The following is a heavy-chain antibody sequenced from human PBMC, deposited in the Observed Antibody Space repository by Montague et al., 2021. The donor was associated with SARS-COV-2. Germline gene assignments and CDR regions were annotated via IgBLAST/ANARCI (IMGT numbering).Heavy chain of an antibody. CDR1: GFTFSSYW. CDR2: IKQDGSEK. CDR3: ARDRIAVAGYYYYYGMDV. D-gene: IGHD6-19*01. J-gene: IGHJ6*02. V-gene: IGHV3-7*01. Sequence: SLRLSCAASGFTFSSYWMSWVRQAPGKGLEWVANIKQDGSEKYYVDSVXGRFTISRDNAKNSLYLQMNSLRAEDTAVYYCARDRIAVAGYYYYYGMDVWGQGTTVTVSS.